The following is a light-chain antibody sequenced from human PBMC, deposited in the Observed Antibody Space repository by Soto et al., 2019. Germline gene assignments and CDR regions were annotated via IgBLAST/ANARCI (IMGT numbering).Light chain of an antibody. CDR1: SSNIGSNT. CDR3: ATWDDRLNAVV. CDR2: RNH. V-gene: IGLV1-44*01. Sequence: QSVLGHPPSASGTPGDRVTISCSGSSSNIGSNTVSWYQRLPGTAPKLLIYRNHQRPSGVPDRVSGSKSGTSASLAISGLQSEDDADYYCATWDDRLNAVVIGGGTKVTVL. J-gene: IGLJ2*01.